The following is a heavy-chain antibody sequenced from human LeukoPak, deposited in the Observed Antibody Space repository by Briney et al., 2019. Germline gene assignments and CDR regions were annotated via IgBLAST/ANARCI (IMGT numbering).Heavy chain of an antibody. Sequence: PSETLSLTCAVSGYSISSGYYWGWIRQPPGKGLEWIGSIYQSGSTYYNPSLKSRVTISVDTSKNQFSLKLISVTAADTAVYYCARVIYCNGGSCYDGAWFDPWGQGTLVTVSS. CDR2: IYQSGST. V-gene: IGHV4-38-2*01. CDR1: GYSISSGYY. D-gene: IGHD2-15*01. CDR3: ARVIYCNGGSCYDGAWFDP. J-gene: IGHJ5*02.